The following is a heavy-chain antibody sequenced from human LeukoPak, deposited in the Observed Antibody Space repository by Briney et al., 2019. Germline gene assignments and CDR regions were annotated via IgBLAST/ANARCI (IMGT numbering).Heavy chain of an antibody. V-gene: IGHV4-38-2*01. Sequence: PLETLSLTCAVSGYSIRSGDYWGWIRQSPGKGLEWIGSIYHSGSTHYNPSLKSRVTISVDTSKSQFSLMLSSVTAADTAVYYCARNRSVTATPGFDHWGQGTLVTVSS. J-gene: IGHJ4*02. CDR1: GYSIRSGDY. CDR3: ARNRSVTATPGFDH. D-gene: IGHD2-21*02. CDR2: IYHSGST.